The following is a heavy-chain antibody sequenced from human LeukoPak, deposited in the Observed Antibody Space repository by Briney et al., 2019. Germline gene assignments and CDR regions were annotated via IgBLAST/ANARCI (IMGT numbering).Heavy chain of an antibody. CDR2: IYSGGST. Sequence: GGSLRLSCAASGFTVSSNYMSWVRQAPGKGLEWVSVIYSGGSTYYADSVKGRFTISRDNSKNTLYLQMNSLRAEDTAVYYCAKALAYSSRSELGYWGQGTLVTVSS. V-gene: IGHV3-53*01. D-gene: IGHD6-13*01. J-gene: IGHJ4*02. CDR1: GFTVSSNY. CDR3: AKALAYSSRSELGY.